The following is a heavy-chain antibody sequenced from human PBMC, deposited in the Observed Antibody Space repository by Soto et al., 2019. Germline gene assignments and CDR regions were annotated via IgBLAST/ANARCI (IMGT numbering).Heavy chain of an antibody. Sequence: PGESLKISCKGSGYSFTSYWIGWVRQMPGKGLEWMGIIYPGDSDTRYSPSFQGQVTISADKSISTAYLQWSSLKASDTAMYYCARITGRYYDSSGYYLVYGMDVWGQGTMVTVSS. CDR3: ARITGRYYDSSGYYLVYGMDV. V-gene: IGHV5-51*01. J-gene: IGHJ6*02. CDR2: IYPGDSDT. CDR1: GYSFTSYW. D-gene: IGHD3-22*01.